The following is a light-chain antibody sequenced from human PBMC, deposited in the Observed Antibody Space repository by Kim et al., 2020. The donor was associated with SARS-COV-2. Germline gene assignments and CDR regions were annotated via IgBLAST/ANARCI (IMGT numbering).Light chain of an antibody. Sequence: SASTGDRVTITCRASQGISSYLAWYQQKPGNAPKLLIYAASTLQSGVPSGFSGSGSGTDFTLTISCLQSEDFATYYCQQYYSYPRTFGQGTKLEI. CDR3: QQYYSYPRT. CDR1: QGISSY. J-gene: IGKJ2*01. CDR2: AAS. V-gene: IGKV1-8*01.